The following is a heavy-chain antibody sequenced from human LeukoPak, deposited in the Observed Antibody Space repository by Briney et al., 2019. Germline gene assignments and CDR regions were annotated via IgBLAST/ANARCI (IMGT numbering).Heavy chain of an antibody. D-gene: IGHD6-25*01. V-gene: IGHV4-59*01. Sequence: PSETLSLTCTVSGGSISSYYWSWLRQPSGKGLEWIRYIYYSGSTNYKPSLMSRVTISVDTSKNQFSLKLSSVTAADTAVYYCARGYSSANWFDPWGQGTLVTVSS. CDR1: GGSISSYY. CDR3: ARGYSSANWFDP. CDR2: IYYSGST. J-gene: IGHJ5*02.